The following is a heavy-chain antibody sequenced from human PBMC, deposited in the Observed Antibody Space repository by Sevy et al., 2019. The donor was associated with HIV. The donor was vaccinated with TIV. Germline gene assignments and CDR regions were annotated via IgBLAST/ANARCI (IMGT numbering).Heavy chain of an antibody. CDR3: TRSGGAFDNGFDP. D-gene: IGHD2-8*01. CDR1: GFTFSSYD. J-gene: IGHJ5*02. Sequence: GGSLRLSCTASGFTFSSYDMNWARQAPGKGREWVAKISSRGRSMYYPDCVKGRFNISRDNAKNSLNLQRNGLRAEDTAVYYCTRSGGAFDNGFDPWGQGTLVTVSS. V-gene: IGHV3-48*03. CDR2: ISSRGRSM.